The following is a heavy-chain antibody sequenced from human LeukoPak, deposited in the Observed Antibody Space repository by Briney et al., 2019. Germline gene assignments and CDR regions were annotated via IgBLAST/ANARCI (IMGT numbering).Heavy chain of an antibody. CDR1: GFTFSSYS. CDR2: IISSSSYI. Sequence: SGGSLRLSCAASGFTFSSYSMNWVRQAPGKGLEWVSSIISSSSYIYYADSVKGRFTISRDNAKNSQYLQMNSLRAEDTAVDDCARVEMVTAAGKVDYWGQGTLVTVS. J-gene: IGHJ4*02. CDR3: ARVEMVTAAGKVDY. D-gene: IGHD6-13*01. V-gene: IGHV3-21*01.